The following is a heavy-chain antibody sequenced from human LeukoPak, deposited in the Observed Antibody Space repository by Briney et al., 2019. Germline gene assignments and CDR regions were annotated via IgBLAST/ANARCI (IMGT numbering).Heavy chain of an antibody. CDR1: GFTFGDYA. D-gene: IGHD1-7*01. V-gene: IGHV3-49*04. Sequence: GGSLRLSCTASGFTFGDYAMSWVRQAPGKGLEWVGFIRSKAYGGTTEYAASVKGRSTISRDGSKSIAYLQMNSLKTDDTAVYYCTRGNWNYGNASDIWGQGTMVTVSS. CDR3: TRGNWNYGNASDI. J-gene: IGHJ3*02. CDR2: IRSKAYGGTT.